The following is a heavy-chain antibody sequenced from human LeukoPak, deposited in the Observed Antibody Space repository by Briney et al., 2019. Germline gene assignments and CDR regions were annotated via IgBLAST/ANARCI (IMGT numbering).Heavy chain of an antibody. J-gene: IGHJ5*02. CDR2: ISYDGSNK. V-gene: IGHV3-30*04. D-gene: IGHD2-2*01. CDR3: AREYCSGTSCYLSRRRANWFDP. CDR1: GFTFSSYA. Sequence: GGSLRLSCAASGFTFSSYAMHWVRQAPGKGLEWVAVISYDGSNKYYADSVKGRFTISRDNSKNTLYLQMNSLRAEDTAVYYCAREYCSGTSCYLSRRRANWFDPWGQGTLVTVSS.